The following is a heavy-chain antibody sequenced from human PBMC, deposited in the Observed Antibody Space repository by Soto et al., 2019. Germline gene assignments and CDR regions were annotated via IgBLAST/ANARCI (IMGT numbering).Heavy chain of an antibody. J-gene: IGHJ4*02. CDR1: GFTLSTYA. V-gene: IGHV3-23*01. CDR2: ISGSGGNT. D-gene: IGHD1-1*01. CDR3: AKDGTRSTNPYFFDF. Sequence: GGSLRLSCAASGFTLSTYAMSWVRQAPGKGLEWVSGISGSGGNTYYADSVKGRFTISRDNSKNTLYLQMNSLRAEDTAVYYCAKDGTRSTNPYFFDFWGQGTLVTVSS.